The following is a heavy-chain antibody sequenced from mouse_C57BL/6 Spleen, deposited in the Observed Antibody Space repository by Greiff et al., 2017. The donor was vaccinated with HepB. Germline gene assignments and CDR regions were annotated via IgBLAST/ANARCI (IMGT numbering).Heavy chain of an antibody. CDR1: GYTFTDYN. D-gene: IGHD1-1*01. Sequence: VQLQQSGPELVKPGASVKIPCKASGYTFTDYNMDWVKQSHGKSLEWIGDINPNNGGTIYNQKFKGKATLTVDKSSSTAYMELRSLTSEDTAVYYCARSIYYGSSPWFAYWGQGTLVTVSA. CDR3: ARSIYYGSSPWFAY. J-gene: IGHJ3*01. V-gene: IGHV1-18*01. CDR2: INPNNGGT.